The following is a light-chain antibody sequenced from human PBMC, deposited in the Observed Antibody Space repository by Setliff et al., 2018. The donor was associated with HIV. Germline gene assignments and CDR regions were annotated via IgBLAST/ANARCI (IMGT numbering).Light chain of an antibody. Sequence: SVLPQPPSVSGAPGQRITISCTGTRSNIGAAYSVHWYQQLPGAAPKLLIYANTNRPSGVPDRFSGSKSDTSASLAITGLQAEDEADYYCQSFDTSLGGPVFGGGTKVTV. CDR3: QSFDTSLGGPV. CDR1: RSNIGAAYS. V-gene: IGLV1-40*01. J-gene: IGLJ2*01. CDR2: ANT.